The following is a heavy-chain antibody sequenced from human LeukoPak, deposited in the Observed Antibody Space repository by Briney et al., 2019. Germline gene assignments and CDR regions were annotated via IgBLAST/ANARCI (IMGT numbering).Heavy chain of an antibody. CDR1: GYTFTSYY. CDR2: INASGGST. CDR3: ARGGYSGYDPVYFDY. J-gene: IGHJ4*02. Sequence: VASVKVSCKASGYTFTSYYMHWVRQAPGQELEWMGIINASGGSTSYAQKFQGRVTMTRDMSTSTVYMELGSLRSEVTAVYYCARGGYSGYDPVYFDYWGQGTLVTVSS. V-gene: IGHV1-46*01. D-gene: IGHD5-12*01.